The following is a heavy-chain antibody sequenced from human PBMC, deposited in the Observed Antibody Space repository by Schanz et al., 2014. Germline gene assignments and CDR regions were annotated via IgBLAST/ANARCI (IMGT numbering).Heavy chain of an antibody. CDR3: ARGGDSSGWYDRDIAHFDY. D-gene: IGHD6-19*01. CDR2: IRAYTNKT. CDR1: GYTFTSYS. Sequence: QVQLVQSGTEVKKPGASVKVSCKASGYTFTSYSMHWVRQAPGQGLEWMGWIRAYTNKTNYAQKVQGRVNRSTDTSTGTAYMELRSLRSDDTAVDYCARGGDSSGWYDRDIAHFDYWGQGTLVTVSS. V-gene: IGHV1-18*04. J-gene: IGHJ4*02.